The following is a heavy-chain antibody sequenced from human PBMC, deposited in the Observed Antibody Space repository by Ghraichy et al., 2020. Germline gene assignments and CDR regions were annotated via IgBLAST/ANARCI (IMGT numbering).Heavy chain of an antibody. Sequence: GGSLRLSCAASGFTFSSYWMSWVRQAPGKGLEWVANIKQDGSEKYYVDSVKGRFTISRDNAKNSLYLQMNSLRAEDTAVYYCAREGYYDFWSGYYLPHYYYYGMDVWGQGTTVTVSS. CDR1: GFTFSSYW. CDR3: AREGYYDFWSGYYLPHYYYYGMDV. D-gene: IGHD3-3*01. J-gene: IGHJ6*02. V-gene: IGHV3-7*03. CDR2: IKQDGSEK.